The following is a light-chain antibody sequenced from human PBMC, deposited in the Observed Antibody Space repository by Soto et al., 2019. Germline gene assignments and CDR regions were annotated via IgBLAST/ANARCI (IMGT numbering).Light chain of an antibody. J-gene: IGKJ1*01. CDR1: QSVNDW. Sequence: DIQMTQSPSTLSASVVDRVTITCRASQSVNDWLAWYQQKPGKAPNLLIYKVSNLESGVPSRFSGSGSGTEFTLTISSLQPDDFATYYCQQYNSYSWTFGQGTKVEIK. CDR3: QQYNSYSWT. V-gene: IGKV1-5*03. CDR2: KVS.